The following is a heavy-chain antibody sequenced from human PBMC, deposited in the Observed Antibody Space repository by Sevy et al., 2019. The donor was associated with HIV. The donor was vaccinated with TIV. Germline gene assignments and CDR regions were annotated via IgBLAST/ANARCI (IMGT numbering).Heavy chain of an antibody. J-gene: IGHJ4*02. V-gene: IGHV3-30-3*01. D-gene: IGHD2-21*02. CDR2: ISHDGNYK. CDR1: GFTFSNYD. CDR3: ARLFSCGGDCYYLDY. Sequence: GGSLRLSCAASGFTFSNYDMHWVRQAPGKGLEWVAVISHDGNYKNYADSVKVRFTISRDDFKYTLYLQMSSLRPEDTAVYFCARLFSCGGDCYYLDYWGQGALVTVSS.